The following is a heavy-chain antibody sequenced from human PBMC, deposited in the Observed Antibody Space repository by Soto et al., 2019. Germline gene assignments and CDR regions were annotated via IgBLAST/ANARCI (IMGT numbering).Heavy chain of an antibody. V-gene: IGHV1-18*01. J-gene: IGHJ4*02. CDR1: GYTFTSYG. D-gene: IGHD3-9*01. CDR3: ARALTPTDY. Sequence: QVQLVQSGAEVKKPGASVKVSCKASGYTFTSYGISWVRQAPGQGLEWMGWISAHNGNTIYAQKLRGRVNMTTATSTRTAYIELRSLRSDDTGLYYCARALTPTDYLGQGTLVTVSA. CDR2: ISAHNGNT.